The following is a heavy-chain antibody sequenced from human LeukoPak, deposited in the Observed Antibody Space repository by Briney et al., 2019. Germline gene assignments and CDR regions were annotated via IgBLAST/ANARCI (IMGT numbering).Heavy chain of an antibody. J-gene: IGHJ5*02. CDR3: ARVGAYNWFDP. CDR2: IYYSGST. V-gene: IGHV4-59*01. CDR1: GGSISSYY. Sequence: PSETLSLTCTVSGGSISSYYWSWIRQPPGKGLEWIGYIYYSGSTNYNPSLKSRATMSVDTSKNQFSLKLSSVTAADTAVYYCARVGAYNWFDPWGQGTLVTVSS. D-gene: IGHD3-10*01.